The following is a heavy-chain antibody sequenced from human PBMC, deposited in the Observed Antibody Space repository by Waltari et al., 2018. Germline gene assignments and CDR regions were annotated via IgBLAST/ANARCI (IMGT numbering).Heavy chain of an antibody. CDR2: INQDGSEE. Sequence: EVLLVESGGGLVQTGGSLRLSCAASRFTFSNYWMSWVRQAPGKGMEWVAKINQDGSEEYYVDSVKGRFTISRDNAKNSLYLEMKTLRAEDTAIYYCARTGARWLQFAAFDIWGQGTMVTVSS. J-gene: IGHJ3*02. CDR3: ARTGARWLQFAAFDI. CDR1: RFTFSNYW. D-gene: IGHD5-12*01. V-gene: IGHV3-7*01.